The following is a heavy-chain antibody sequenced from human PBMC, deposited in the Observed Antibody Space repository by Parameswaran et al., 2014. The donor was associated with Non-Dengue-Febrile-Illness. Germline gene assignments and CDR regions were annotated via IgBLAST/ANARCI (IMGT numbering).Heavy chain of an antibody. CDR3: ARDYSSSSGGFYYYGMDV. Sequence: WVRQAPGQGLEWMGWINAYNGNTNYAQKLQGRVTMTTDTSTSTAYMELRSLRSDDTAVYYCARDYSSSSGGFYYYGMDVWGPRDHGHRLL. J-gene: IGHJ6*01. CDR2: INAYNGNT. D-gene: IGHD6-6*01. V-gene: IGHV1-18*01.